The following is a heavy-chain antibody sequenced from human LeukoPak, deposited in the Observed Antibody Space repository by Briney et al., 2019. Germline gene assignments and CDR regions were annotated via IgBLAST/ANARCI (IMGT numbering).Heavy chain of an antibody. J-gene: IGHJ4*02. CDR2: INPNSGGT. CDR3: ARGVWDDFWSGYGY. CDR1: GYTFTSYD. D-gene: IGHD3-3*01. V-gene: IGHV1-2*02. Sequence: ASVKVSCKASGYTFTSYDINWVRQAPGQGLEWMGWINPNSGGTNYAQKFQGRVTMTRDTSISTAYMELSRLRSDDTAVYYCARGVWDDFWSGYGYWGQGTLVTVSS.